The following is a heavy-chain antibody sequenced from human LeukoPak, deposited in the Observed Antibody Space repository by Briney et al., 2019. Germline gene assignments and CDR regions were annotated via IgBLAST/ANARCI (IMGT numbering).Heavy chain of an antibody. Sequence: GGSLRLSCVASGLTFSDTNLAWIRQAPGKGLEWISYIRRVPTDLYYADSVKGRFTITRDNAKNSLYLQMNSLRAEDTANYYCARRARDFGDSHAFDVWGQGTMVTVSS. V-gene: IGHV3-11*01. CDR3: ARRARDFGDSHAFDV. D-gene: IGHD4-17*01. J-gene: IGHJ3*01. CDR2: IRRVPTDL. CDR1: GLTFSDTN.